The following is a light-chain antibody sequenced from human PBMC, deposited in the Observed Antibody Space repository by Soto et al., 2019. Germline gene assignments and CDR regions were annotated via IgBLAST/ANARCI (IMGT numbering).Light chain of an antibody. CDR1: QSVRSN. J-gene: IGKJ1*01. CDR3: QQYNNWPRT. Sequence: EIVMTQSPATLSVSPGERATLSCRASQSVRSNLAWYQQKPGQAPRLLIYGASTRATGMPARFSGSGSGTEFTLTISSLQSEDFAVYYCQQYNNWPRTFGQGTK. V-gene: IGKV3-15*01. CDR2: GAS.